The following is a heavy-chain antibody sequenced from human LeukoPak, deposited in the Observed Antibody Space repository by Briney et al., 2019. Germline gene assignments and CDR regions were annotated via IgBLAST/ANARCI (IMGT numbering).Heavy chain of an antibody. J-gene: IGHJ4*02. V-gene: IGHV3-9*01. CDR1: GVAFDVYA. CDR3: AKENPRWIVGATGFDY. Sequence: LVRSLRLSCAASGVAFDVYAMRWVRPAPGKGLGCVSGICLNSGSIGYAHSVKGRFTISRDNAKNSLYLHMNSLSAEETLLYYFAKENPRWIVGATGFDYWGQGTLVTVSS. CDR2: ICLNSGSI. D-gene: IGHD1-26*01.